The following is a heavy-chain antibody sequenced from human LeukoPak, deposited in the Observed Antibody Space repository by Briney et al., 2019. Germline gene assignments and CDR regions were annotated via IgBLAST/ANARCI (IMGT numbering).Heavy chain of an antibody. J-gene: IGHJ5*02. CDR1: GYTFTGYY. CDR2: INPKSGGT. V-gene: IGHV1-2*02. D-gene: IGHD2-15*01. CDR3: ARGPPEYCSGGSCYSGRNWIDP. Sequence: ASVKASCKASGYTFTGYYMHWMRQAPGQGLEWMGWINPKSGGTNYAQKFEARVTMTRDTSISTAYMALSRLRSDDTAMYYCARGPPEYCSGGSCYSGRNWIDPWGQGTLVTVSS.